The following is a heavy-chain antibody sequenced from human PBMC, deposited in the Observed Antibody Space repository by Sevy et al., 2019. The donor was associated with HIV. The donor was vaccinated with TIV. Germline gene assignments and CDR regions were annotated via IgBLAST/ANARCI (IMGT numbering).Heavy chain of an antibody. V-gene: IGHV3-9*01. D-gene: IGHD3-22*01. CDR1: GFTFDDYV. Sequence: GGSLRLSCAASGFTFDDYVMHWVRQAPGKGLEWVSGISWNSGSIGYADSVKGRFTISRDNAKNSLYLQMNSLRAEDTALYYCATGGTYYYDSSGYSYWGQGTLVTVSS. J-gene: IGHJ4*02. CDR2: ISWNSGSI. CDR3: ATGGTYYYDSSGYSY.